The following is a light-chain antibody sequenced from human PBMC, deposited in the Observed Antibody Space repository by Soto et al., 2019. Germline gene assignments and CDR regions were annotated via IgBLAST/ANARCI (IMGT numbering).Light chain of an antibody. V-gene: IGKV4-1*01. CDR3: KQYYCTRVS. CDR2: WAS. Sequence: DIVMTQSPDSLAVWLGERATINCKSSQSVLYSSNNKNYLAWYQQKPGQPPKLLIYWASTRESGVPDRFSGRASGIDFTIFISSLHAENVEVYYFKQYYCTRVSLGGWT. CDR1: QSVLYSSNNKNY. J-gene: IGKJ4*01.